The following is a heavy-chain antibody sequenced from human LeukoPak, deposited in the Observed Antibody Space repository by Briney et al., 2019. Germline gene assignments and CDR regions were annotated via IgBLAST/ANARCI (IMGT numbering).Heavy chain of an antibody. J-gene: IGHJ4*02. CDR2: TTVSSRNT. CDR1: GYTFITSS. CDR3: VGGSLGF. V-gene: IGHV1-3*01. Sequence: ASVTVSCNPLGYTFITSSIYWVRHAPGRRLEWLGWTTVSSRNTTYRDNLPGRGSLTRDTSANPACIEVRRLKSAGTAVYVCVGGSLGFWGEGTLVTVSP.